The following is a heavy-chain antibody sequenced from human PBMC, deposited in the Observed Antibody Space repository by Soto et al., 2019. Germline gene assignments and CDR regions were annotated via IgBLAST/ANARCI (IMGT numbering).Heavy chain of an antibody. J-gene: IGHJ4*02. CDR2: IIPVFGTT. CDR3: AIEVWGRGGYYLDS. CDR1: GGTFNSFG. Sequence: QVHVVQSGAEVKKPGSSVKVTCKAFGGTFNSFGINWVRQAPGQGLEWMGGIIPVFGTTKYAQKFRDTVTLVEDGSTSTSYMELSSLTPDDTAVYYCAIEVWGRGGYYLDSWGQGTLVTVSS. D-gene: IGHD7-27*01. V-gene: IGHV1-69*01.